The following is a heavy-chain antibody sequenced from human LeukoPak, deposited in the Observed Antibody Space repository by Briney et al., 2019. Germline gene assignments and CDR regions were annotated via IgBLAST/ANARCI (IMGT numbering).Heavy chain of an antibody. CDR3: ARHFDRDGYKSNAFDI. CDR1: GGSFSSSSYY. CDR2: MYYSGST. J-gene: IGHJ3*02. V-gene: IGHV4-39*01. Sequence: SETLSLTCTVSGGSFSSSSYYWGWIRQPPGKGLEWIGSMYYSGSTYYNASLRSRVAISVDTSKNQFSLKLSSVTAADTAVYYCARHFDRDGYKSNAFDIWGQGTMVTVSS. D-gene: IGHD5-24*01.